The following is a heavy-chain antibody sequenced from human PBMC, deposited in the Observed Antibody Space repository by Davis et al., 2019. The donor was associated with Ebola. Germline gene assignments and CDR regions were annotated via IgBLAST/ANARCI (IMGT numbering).Heavy chain of an antibody. J-gene: IGHJ4*02. CDR1: GYSFTSYW. D-gene: IGHD1-26*01. V-gene: IGHV5-51*01. CDR2: IYPGDSDT. Sequence: GESLKISCKGSGYSFTSYWISWVRQMPGKGLEWMGIIYPGDSDTRYSPSFQGQVTMSVDKSITTAYLQWGSLTASDTAMYYCARSGPSGNLEFWGQGTLVTVSS. CDR3: ARSGPSGNLEF.